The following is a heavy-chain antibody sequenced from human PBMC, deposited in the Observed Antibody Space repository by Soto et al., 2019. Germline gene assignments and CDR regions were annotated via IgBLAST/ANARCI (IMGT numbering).Heavy chain of an antibody. V-gene: IGHV3-33*06. CDR3: AKYVPHYDIDY. CDR1: GFTFSTYG. CDR2: IWYDASNQ. D-gene: IGHD4-17*01. J-gene: IGHJ4*02. Sequence: QVQLVESGGGVVQPGRSLRLSCAASGFTFSTYGMHWVRQAPGKGLEWVAFIWYDASNQHYADSVKGRFTISRYSSRNTLSLQIISLRVEHTAVYYCAKYVPHYDIDYSCQGTLVTVSS.